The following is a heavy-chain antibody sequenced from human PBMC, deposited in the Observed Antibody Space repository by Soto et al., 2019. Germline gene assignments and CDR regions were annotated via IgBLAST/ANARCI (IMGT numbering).Heavy chain of an antibody. CDR2: ISYDGSNK. V-gene: IGHV3-30-3*01. CDR3: ARDKQYQFDY. D-gene: IGHD2-2*01. Sequence: GGSLRLSCAASGFTFSSYAMHWVRQAPGKGLEWVAVISYDGSNKYYADSVKGRFTISRDNSKNTLYLQMNSLRAEDTAVYYCARDKQYQFDYWGQGALVTVSS. CDR1: GFTFSSYA. J-gene: IGHJ4*02.